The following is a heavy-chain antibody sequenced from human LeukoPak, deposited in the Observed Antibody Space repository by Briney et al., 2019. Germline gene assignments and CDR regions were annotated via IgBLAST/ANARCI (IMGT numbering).Heavy chain of an antibody. CDR1: GLTFSSYA. D-gene: IGHD1-26*01. J-gene: IGHJ4*02. V-gene: IGHV3-23*01. CDR3: ARVWELSFDY. CDR2: ISGSGGNT. Sequence: GGSLRLSCAASGLTFSSYAMNWVRQAPGKGLEWVSAISGSGGNTYYADSVKGRFTISRDNSKNTLYLQMNSLRAEDTALYYCARVWELSFDYWGQGTLVTVSS.